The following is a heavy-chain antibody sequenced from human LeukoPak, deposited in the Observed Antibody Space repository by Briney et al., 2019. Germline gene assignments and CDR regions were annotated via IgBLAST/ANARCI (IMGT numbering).Heavy chain of an antibody. CDR3: ARDNGDTLYYMDV. J-gene: IGHJ6*03. D-gene: IGHD4-17*01. Sequence: GGSLRLSCAASGFTFSSYAMHWVRQAPGKGLEWVAVISYDGSNKYYADSVKGRFTISRDNSKNTLYLQMNSLRADDTAVYYCARDNGDTLYYMDVWGKGTTVTISS. CDR2: ISYDGSNK. CDR1: GFTFSSYA. V-gene: IGHV3-30*04.